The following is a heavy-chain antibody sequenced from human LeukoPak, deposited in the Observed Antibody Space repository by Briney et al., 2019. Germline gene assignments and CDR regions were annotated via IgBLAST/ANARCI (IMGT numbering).Heavy chain of an antibody. D-gene: IGHD3-10*01. V-gene: IGHV1-69*05. CDR3: ARGGRSPGSPPLDY. Sequence: SVKVSCKASGGTFSSYAISWVRQAPGQGLEWMGGIIPIFGTANYAQKFQGRVTITTDESASTAYMELSSLRSEDTAVYYCARGGRSPGSPPLDYWGQGTLVTVSS. CDR2: IIPIFGTA. J-gene: IGHJ4*02. CDR1: GGTFSSYA.